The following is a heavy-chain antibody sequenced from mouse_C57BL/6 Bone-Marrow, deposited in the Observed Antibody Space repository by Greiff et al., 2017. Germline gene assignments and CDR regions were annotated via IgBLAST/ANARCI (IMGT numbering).Heavy chain of an antibody. D-gene: IGHD2-4*01. CDR1: GYSFTDYN. CDR2: INPNYGTT. CDR3: AQEDYEWAWFAY. Sequence: LVESGASVKISCKASGYSFTDYNMNWVKQSNGKSLEWIGVINPNYGTTSYNQKFKGKATLTVDPSSSTAYMQLNSLTSEDSAVYYCAQEDYEWAWFAYWGQGTLVTVSA. J-gene: IGHJ3*01. V-gene: IGHV1-39*01.